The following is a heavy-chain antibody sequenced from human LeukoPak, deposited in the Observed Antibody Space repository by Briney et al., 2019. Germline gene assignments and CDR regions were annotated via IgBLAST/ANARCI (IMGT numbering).Heavy chain of an antibody. D-gene: IGHD2-15*01. CDR3: ARHACSGGSCFPFDP. J-gene: IGHJ5*02. CDR1: GGTFSSYA. V-gene: IGHV1-69*04. CDR2: IIPILGIA. Sequence: ASVKVSCKASGGTFSSYAISWVRQAPGQGLEWMGRIIPILGIANYAQKFQGRVTITADKSTSTAYMELSSLRSEDTAVYYCARHACSGGSCFPFDPWGQGTLVTVSS.